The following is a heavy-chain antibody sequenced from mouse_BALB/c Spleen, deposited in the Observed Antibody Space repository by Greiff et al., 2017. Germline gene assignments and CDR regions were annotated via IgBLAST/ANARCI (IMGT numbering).Heavy chain of an antibody. V-gene: IGHV14-4*02. J-gene: IGHJ2*01. D-gene: IGHD1-1*01. Sequence: EVKLMESGAELVRSGASVKLSCTASGFNIKDYYMHWVKQRPEQGLEWIGWIDPENGDTEYAPKFQGKATMTADTSSNTAYLQLSSLTSEDTAVYYCNAFITTVVAYYFDYWGQGTTLTVSS. CDR1: GFNIKDYY. CDR2: IDPENGDT. CDR3: NAFITTVVAYYFDY.